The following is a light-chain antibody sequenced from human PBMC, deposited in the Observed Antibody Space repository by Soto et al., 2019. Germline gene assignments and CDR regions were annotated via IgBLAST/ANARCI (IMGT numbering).Light chain of an antibody. V-gene: IGKV3D-15*01. Sequence: EIPMTQSPATLSVSPGDRATIPCRASQSVSSDLAWYQQKPGKAPRLLIYGASTRATGIPARCSGSGSGTEFTPLISSLQSEDFAVYYCQQYRNWPPLTFGQGTRLEIK. CDR1: QSVSSD. CDR3: QQYRNWPPLT. CDR2: GAS. J-gene: IGKJ5*01.